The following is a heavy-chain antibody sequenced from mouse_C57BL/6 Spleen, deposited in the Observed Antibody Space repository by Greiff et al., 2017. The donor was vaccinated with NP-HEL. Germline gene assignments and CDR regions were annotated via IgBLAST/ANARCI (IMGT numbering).Heavy chain of an antibody. D-gene: IGHD1-1*01. V-gene: IGHV1-50*01. CDR2: SDPSESKT. CDR1: GFTFPSYL. Sequence: QVQLQQPGAELVKPGASVKLSCKASGFTFPSYLLPWEKQRKGEGVEGSGESDPSESKTNYNQKLKGKATLKEETASSKAYMKVSSQTSEDSAVYYCARNYGSSYFDVGGTGTTGTVSS. CDR3: ARNYGSSYFDV. J-gene: IGHJ1*03.